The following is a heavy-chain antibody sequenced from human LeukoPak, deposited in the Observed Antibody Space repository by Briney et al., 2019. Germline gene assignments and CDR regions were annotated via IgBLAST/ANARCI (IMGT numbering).Heavy chain of an antibody. J-gene: IGHJ4*02. Sequence: GGSLRLSCAASGFTFSSFGIHWVRQAPGKGLEWVAFIRYDGNIKYYADSVKGRFTISRDNSKNTLFLQMNSLRAEDTAVYYCARDFRFLEDSWGQGTLVTVSS. CDR1: GFTFSSFG. D-gene: IGHD3-3*01. CDR3: ARDFRFLEDS. V-gene: IGHV3-30*02. CDR2: IRYDGNIK.